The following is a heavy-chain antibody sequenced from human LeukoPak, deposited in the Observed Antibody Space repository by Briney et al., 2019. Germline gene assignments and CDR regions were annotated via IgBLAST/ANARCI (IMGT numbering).Heavy chain of an antibody. Sequence: GGSLRLSCAASGFTFSSYAMSWVRQAPGQGLEWVSAISGSGGSTYYADSVKGRFTISRDNSKNTLYLQMNSLRAEDTAVYYCAKVFRYYDIFTGYYYYYYMDVWGKGTTVTVSS. D-gene: IGHD3-9*01. J-gene: IGHJ6*03. CDR1: GFTFSSYA. V-gene: IGHV3-23*01. CDR2: ISGSGGST. CDR3: AKVFRYYDIFTGYYYYYYMDV.